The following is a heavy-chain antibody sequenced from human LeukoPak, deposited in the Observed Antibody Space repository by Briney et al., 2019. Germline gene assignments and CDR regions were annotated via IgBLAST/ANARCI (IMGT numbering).Heavy chain of an antibody. J-gene: IGHJ4*02. CDR3: ANSGYNRFDY. CDR1: GFTVSSSA. D-gene: IGHD5-24*01. Sequence: GSLRLSCAASGFTVSSSAMSWVRQAPGKGLEWVSTISGSDSSTHYADSVKGRFTISRDNSKNTLYLQMNSLRADDTAVYYCANSGYNRFDYWGQGTLVTVSS. V-gene: IGHV3-23*01. CDR2: ISGSDSST.